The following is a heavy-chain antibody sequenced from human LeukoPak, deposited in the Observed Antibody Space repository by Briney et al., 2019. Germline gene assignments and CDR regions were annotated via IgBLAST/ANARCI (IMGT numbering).Heavy chain of an antibody. J-gene: IGHJ4*02. V-gene: IGHV3-7*01. CDR1: GFTFSSYW. CDR2: IKQDGSEK. D-gene: IGHD6-6*01. CDR3: ARAVGSSSSSGVY. Sequence: GGSLRLSCAASGFTFSSYWMSWVRQAPGKGLEWVANIKQDGSEKYYVDSVKGRFTISRDNAKNSLYLQMNSLRAEDTAVYYCARAVGSSSSSGVYWGQGTLVTVSS.